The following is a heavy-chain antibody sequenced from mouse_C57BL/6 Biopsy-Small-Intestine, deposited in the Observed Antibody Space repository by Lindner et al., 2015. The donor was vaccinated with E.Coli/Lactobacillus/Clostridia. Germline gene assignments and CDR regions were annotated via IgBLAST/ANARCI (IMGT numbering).Heavy chain of an antibody. V-gene: IGHV1-59*01. CDR2: LDFSDGRT. Sequence: SVKVSCKASGDTFTNYYMHWVRQAPGQGLEWMGVLDFSDGRTNYAQSFQGRVTMTRDTSTSTVYMDLSSLRSEDTAVYYCARERRAPDIFDVWGQGTMVTVSA. CDR1: GDTFTNYY. D-gene: IGHD2-3*01. J-gene: IGHJ3*02. CDR3: ARERRAPDIFDV.